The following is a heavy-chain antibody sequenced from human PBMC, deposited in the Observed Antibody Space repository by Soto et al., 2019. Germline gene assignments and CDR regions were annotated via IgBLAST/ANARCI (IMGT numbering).Heavy chain of an antibody. D-gene: IGHD2-2*01. CDR2: ISAYNGNT. J-gene: IGHJ4*02. CDR1: GYTFTSYG. Sequence: QVQLVQSGAEVKKPGASVKVSCKASGYTFTSYGISWVRQAPGQGLEWMGWISAYNGNTHYAQKLQGRVTMTTDTPTSTAYMELRSLRSDDTAVYYCARGPDIVVVPADLTFDYWGQGTLVTVSS. V-gene: IGHV1-18*01. CDR3: ARGPDIVVVPADLTFDY.